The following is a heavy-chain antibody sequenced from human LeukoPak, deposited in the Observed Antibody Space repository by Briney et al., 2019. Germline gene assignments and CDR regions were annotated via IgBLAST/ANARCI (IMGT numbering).Heavy chain of an antibody. D-gene: IGHD5-18*01. CDR3: ATWGRQLWPYYFYMDV. V-gene: IGHV4-4*02. J-gene: IGHJ6*03. CDR2: IYHSGST. CDR1: GGSISSTNW. Sequence: SETLSLTCAVSGGSISSTNWWSWVRQPPGKGLEWIGEIYHSGSTNYNPSLQSRVTISVDKSKNQFSLKLRSVTAADTAVYYCATWGRQLWPYYFYMDVWGKGTTVIVSS.